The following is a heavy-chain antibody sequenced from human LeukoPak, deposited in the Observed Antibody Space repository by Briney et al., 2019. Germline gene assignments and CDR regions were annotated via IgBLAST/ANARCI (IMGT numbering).Heavy chain of an antibody. V-gene: IGHV3-30-3*01. Sequence: GRSLRLSCAASGFTFSSYAMHWVRQAPGKGLEWVAVISYDGSNKYYADSVKGRFTISGDNSKNTLYLQMNSLRAEDTAVYYCARCDYFDYWGQGTLVTVSS. CDR3: ARCDYFDY. CDR2: ISYDGSNK. CDR1: GFTFSSYA. J-gene: IGHJ4*02.